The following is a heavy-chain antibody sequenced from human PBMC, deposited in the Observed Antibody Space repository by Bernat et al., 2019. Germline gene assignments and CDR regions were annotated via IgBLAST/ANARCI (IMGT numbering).Heavy chain of an antibody. CDR3: ARGALFRDYFMDV. Sequence: QVQLQQSGPGLVKPSQTLSLTCAISGDSVSSNSAAWNWIRQSPSRGLEWLGRTYYRSKWSDNYAVSVKSRITINRDTSKNQFSLQLNSVTPEDTAVYYRARGALFRDYFMDVWGKGTTVTVSS. CDR1: GDSVSSNSAA. D-gene: IGHD5-24*01. CDR2: TYYRSKWSD. V-gene: IGHV6-1*01. J-gene: IGHJ6*03.